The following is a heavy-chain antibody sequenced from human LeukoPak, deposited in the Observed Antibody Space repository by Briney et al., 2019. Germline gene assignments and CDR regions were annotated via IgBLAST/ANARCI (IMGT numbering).Heavy chain of an antibody. Sequence: GGSLRLSCAASGFTFSDYYMSWIRQAPGKGLEWVSYISSSGSTIYYADSVKGRFTISRDNAKNSLYLQMNSLRAEDTAVYYCAKPASDTAMVGTDYWGQGTLVTVSS. D-gene: IGHD5-18*01. V-gene: IGHV3-11*01. CDR2: ISSSGSTI. J-gene: IGHJ4*02. CDR1: GFTFSDYY. CDR3: AKPASDTAMVGTDY.